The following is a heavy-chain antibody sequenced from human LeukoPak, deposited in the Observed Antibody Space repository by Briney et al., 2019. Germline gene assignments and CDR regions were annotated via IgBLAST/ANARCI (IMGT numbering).Heavy chain of an antibody. CDR1: GFTFNIYA. Sequence: GRSLRLSCAASGFTFNIYAMHWVRQAPGKGLEWVAVISYDGSNKYYADSVKGRFTISRDNSKNTLYLQMNSLRAEDTAVYYCARAWRVYCSSTSCYTGSYYYYYYYMDVWGKGTTVTVSS. CDR3: ARAWRVYCSSTSCYTGSYYYYYYYMDV. D-gene: IGHD2-2*02. V-gene: IGHV3-30*06. J-gene: IGHJ6*03. CDR2: ISYDGSNK.